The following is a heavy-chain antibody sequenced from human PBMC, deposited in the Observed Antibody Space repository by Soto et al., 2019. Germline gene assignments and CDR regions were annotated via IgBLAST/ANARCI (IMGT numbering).Heavy chain of an antibody. Sequence: PVGSLRLSCTASGFTFGDYAVNWVRQAPGKGLEWVGFIRSKAYGGTPEYAASVKGRFTTSRDDSKSIAYLQMNSLKTEDTAVFYCARSLLNGMDVWGQGTTVTVSS. CDR1: GFTFGDYA. CDR3: ARSLLNGMDV. D-gene: IGHD2-15*01. V-gene: IGHV3-49*04. CDR2: IRSKAYGGTP. J-gene: IGHJ6*02.